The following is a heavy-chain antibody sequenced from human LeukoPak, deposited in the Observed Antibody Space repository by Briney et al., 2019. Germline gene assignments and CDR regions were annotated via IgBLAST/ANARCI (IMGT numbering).Heavy chain of an antibody. V-gene: IGHV3-7*01. CDR1: GFTFSSYW. CDR2: IKQDGSEK. J-gene: IGHJ6*03. Sequence: PGGSLRLSCAASGFTFSSYWMSWVRQAPGKGLEWVANIKQDGSEKYYVDSVKGRFTISRDNAKNSLYLQMNSLRAEDTAVYYCARGGGITMVRGVISPHNYYYYYMDVWGKGTTVTISS. D-gene: IGHD3-10*01. CDR3: ARGGGITMVRGVISPHNYYYYYMDV.